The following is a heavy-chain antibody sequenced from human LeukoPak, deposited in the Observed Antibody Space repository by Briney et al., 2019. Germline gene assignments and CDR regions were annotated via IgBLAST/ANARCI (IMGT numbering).Heavy chain of an antibody. CDR2: ISSSGSTI. CDR1: GFIFSSYS. Sequence: GGSLRLSCTASGFIFSSYSMNWVRQAPGKGLEWVSYISSSGSTIHYADPVKGRFTISRDNAKNSLYLQMNSLRAEDTAVYYCVRGNPFGGYWGQGTLVTVSS. J-gene: IGHJ4*02. CDR3: VRGNPFGGY. V-gene: IGHV3-48*04. D-gene: IGHD2-15*01.